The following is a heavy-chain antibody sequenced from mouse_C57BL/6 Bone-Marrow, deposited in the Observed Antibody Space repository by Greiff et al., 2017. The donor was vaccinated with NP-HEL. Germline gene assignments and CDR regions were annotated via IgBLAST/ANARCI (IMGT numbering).Heavy chain of an antibody. V-gene: IGHV3-6*01. CDR1: GYSITSGYY. CDR2: ISYDGSN. J-gene: IGHJ3*01. Sequence: EVQLQESGPGLVKPSQSLSLTCSVTGYSITSGYYWNWIRQFPGNKLEWMGYISYDGSNNYNPSLKNRISITRDTSKNQFFLKLNSVTTEDTATYYCAREDIYYGNKDGFAYWGQGTLVTVSA. D-gene: IGHD2-1*01. CDR3: AREDIYYGNKDGFAY.